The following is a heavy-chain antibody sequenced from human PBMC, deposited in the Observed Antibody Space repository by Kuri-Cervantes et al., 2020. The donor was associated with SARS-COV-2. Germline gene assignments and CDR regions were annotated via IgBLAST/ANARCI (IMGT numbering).Heavy chain of an antibody. D-gene: IGHD2-2*01. J-gene: IGHJ6*02. CDR1: GYTFTSYG. CDR2: ISAYNGNT. Sequence: ASVKVSCKASGYTFTSYGISWVRQAPGQGLEWMGWISAYNGNTNYAQKLQGRVTMTTDTSTSTAYMELSSLRSEDTAVYYCARPDIVVVPAAQRDYYYYYGMDVWGQGTTVTVSS. CDR3: ARPDIVVVPAAQRDYYYYYGMDV. V-gene: IGHV1-18*01.